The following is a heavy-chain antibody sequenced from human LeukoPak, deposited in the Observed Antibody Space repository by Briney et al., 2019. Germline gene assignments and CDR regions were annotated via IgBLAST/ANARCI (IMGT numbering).Heavy chain of an antibody. CDR1: GFTFSSYA. CDR2: ISGSGGST. CDR3: AKANHVFGGVIITCFDY. Sequence: GGSLRLSCAASGFTFSSYAMSWVRQAPGKGLEWVSAISGSGGSTYYADSVKGRFTISRDNSKNTLYLQMNSLRAEDTAVYYCAKANHVFGGVIITCFDYWGQGTLVTVSS. V-gene: IGHV3-23*01. J-gene: IGHJ4*02. D-gene: IGHD3-16*02.